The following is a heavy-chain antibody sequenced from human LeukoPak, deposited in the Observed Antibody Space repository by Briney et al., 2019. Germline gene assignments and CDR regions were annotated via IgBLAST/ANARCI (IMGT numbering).Heavy chain of an antibody. CDR1: GGTFSSYA. J-gene: IGHJ4*02. CDR2: IIPILGIA. Sequence: SVKVSCKASGGTFSSYAISWVRQAPGQGLEWMGRIIPILGIANYAQKFQGRVTITADKSTSTAYMELSSLRSEDTAVYYCARGLYDSSGYYPEDDYWGQGTLVTVSP. CDR3: ARGLYDSSGYYPEDDY. V-gene: IGHV1-69*04. D-gene: IGHD3-22*01.